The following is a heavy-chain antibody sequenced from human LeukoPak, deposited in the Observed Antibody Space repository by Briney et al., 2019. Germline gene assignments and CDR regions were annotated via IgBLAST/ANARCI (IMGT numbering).Heavy chain of an antibody. Sequence: SETLSLTCTVSGGSISSYYWSWIRQPPGKGLEWIGYIYYSGSTNYNPSLKSRVTISVDTSKNQFSLKLSSVTAADTAVYYCARQRDYYGSGSYYPIDYWGQGTLVTVSS. CDR1: GGSISSYY. CDR3: ARQRDYYGSGSYYPIDY. CDR2: IYYSGST. D-gene: IGHD3-10*01. J-gene: IGHJ4*02. V-gene: IGHV4-59*08.